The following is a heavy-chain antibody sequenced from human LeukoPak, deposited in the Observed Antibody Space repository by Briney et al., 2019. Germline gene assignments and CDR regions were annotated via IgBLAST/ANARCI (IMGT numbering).Heavy chain of an antibody. CDR2: IYYSGST. CDR3: ARDDYGDWDFDL. Sequence: ASETLSLTCTVSGGSISNYYWSWIRQPPGKGLEWIGYIYYSGSTNYNPSLKSRVTISLDTSKNQFSLKLSSVTAADTAVYYCARDDYGDWDFDLWGRGTLVIVSS. V-gene: IGHV4-59*01. J-gene: IGHJ2*01. CDR1: GGSISNYY. D-gene: IGHD4-17*01.